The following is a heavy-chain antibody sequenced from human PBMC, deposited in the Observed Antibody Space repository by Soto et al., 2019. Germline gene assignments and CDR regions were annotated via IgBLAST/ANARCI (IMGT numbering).Heavy chain of an antibody. J-gene: IGHJ6*02. CDR1: GFTFSSYG. CDR2: IWYGGSNK. CDR3: ARDILSSSWPFYYYYDGMDV. D-gene: IGHD6-13*01. Sequence: VGSLRLSCAASGFTFSSYGMHWVRQAPGKGLEWVAVIWYGGSNKYYADSVKGRFTIYRDNSKNTLYLQMNSLRAEDTAVYYCARDILSSSWPFYYYYDGMDVWGQGTTVTVSS. V-gene: IGHV3-33*01.